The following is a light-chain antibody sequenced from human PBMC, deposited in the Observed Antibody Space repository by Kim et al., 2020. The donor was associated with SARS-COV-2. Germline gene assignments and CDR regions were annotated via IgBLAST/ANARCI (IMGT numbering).Light chain of an antibody. CDR3: NSRDSNNDVV. Sequence: VALGQTVRITCQGDSIRTYYATWYQQKPGQAPILLIYGKNNRPSGIPDRFSGSTSGNTASLTITGTQAGDEADYYCNSRDSNNDVVFGGGTQLTVL. CDR2: GKN. CDR1: SIRTYY. V-gene: IGLV3-19*01. J-gene: IGLJ2*01.